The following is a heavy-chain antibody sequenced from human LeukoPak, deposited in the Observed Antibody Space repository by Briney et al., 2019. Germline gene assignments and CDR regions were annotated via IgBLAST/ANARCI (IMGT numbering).Heavy chain of an antibody. CDR1: GGTFSSYA. CDR2: INPNSGGT. J-gene: IGHJ4*02. D-gene: IGHD5-18*01. V-gene: IGHV1-2*02. CDR3: ARTYDTAMATGY. Sequence: ASVKVSCKASGGTFSSYAISWVRQAPGQGLEWMGWINPNSGGTNYAQKFQGRVTMTRDTSISTAYMELSRLRSDDTAVYYCARTYDTAMATGYWGQGTLVTVSS.